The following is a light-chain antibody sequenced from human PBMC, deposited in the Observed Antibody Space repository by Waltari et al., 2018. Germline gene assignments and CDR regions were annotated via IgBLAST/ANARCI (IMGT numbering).Light chain of an antibody. CDR2: EVS. CDR1: SSDVGGYNY. CDR3: SSFAGGGNPVL. Sequence: QSALTQPPSASGSPGQSVTITCRGTSSDVGGYNYVSLYQQHPGKVPKLMIFEVSKRPSGVPDRFSGSKSGNTASLTVSGLQAEDEADYYCSSFAGGGNPVLFGGGTRLTVL. V-gene: IGLV2-8*01. J-gene: IGLJ2*01.